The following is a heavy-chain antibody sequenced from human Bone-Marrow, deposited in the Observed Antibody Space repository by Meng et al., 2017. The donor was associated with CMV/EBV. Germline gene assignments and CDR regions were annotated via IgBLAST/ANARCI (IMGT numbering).Heavy chain of an antibody. V-gene: IGHV3-66*02. CDR2: IYSGGST. CDR1: GFTFSSYA. CDR3: ARGTIMIRDYHHHGLDV. Sequence: GGSLRLSCAASGFTFSSYAMSWVRQAPGKGLEWVSVIYSGGSTYYADSVKGRFTISRDNSKNTLYLQMNSLRAEDTAVYYCARGTIMIRDYHHHGLDVWGHGTADTVSS. D-gene: IGHD3-16*01. J-gene: IGHJ6*02.